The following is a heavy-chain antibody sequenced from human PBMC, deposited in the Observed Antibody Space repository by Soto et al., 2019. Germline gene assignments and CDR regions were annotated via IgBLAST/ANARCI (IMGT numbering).Heavy chain of an antibody. CDR3: ARDQGDGYNSLDY. J-gene: IGHJ4*02. Sequence: QVQLVQSGAEVKKPGSSVKVSCKASGGTFSSYTVSWVRQAPGKGLEWMGRIIPILGIANYAQKFQGRVTITADKSTSTAYMELSSLRSEDTAVYYCARDQGDGYNSLDYWGQGTLVTFAS. CDR1: GGTFSSYT. CDR2: IIPILGIA. V-gene: IGHV1-69*08. D-gene: IGHD5-12*01.